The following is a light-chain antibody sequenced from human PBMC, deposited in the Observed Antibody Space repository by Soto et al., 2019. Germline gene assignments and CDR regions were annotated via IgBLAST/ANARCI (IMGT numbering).Light chain of an antibody. J-gene: IGKJ4*01. V-gene: IGKV3-11*01. Sequence: EIVFPQSPATLSLSPGERATLSCRASQSVSSYLAWYQQKPGQAPRLLIYDASSRATGITARFSGSGSGTDFTLTISSLEPEDFAVSYCQQRSNWLFGGGTKVEIK. CDR2: DAS. CDR3: QQRSNWL. CDR1: QSVSSY.